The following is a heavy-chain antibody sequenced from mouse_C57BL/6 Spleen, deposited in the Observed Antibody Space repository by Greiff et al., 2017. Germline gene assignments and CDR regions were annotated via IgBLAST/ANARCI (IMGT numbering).Heavy chain of an antibody. CDR3: APHPGGSSLWYFDV. D-gene: IGHD1-1*01. V-gene: IGHV2-5*01. J-gene: IGHJ1*03. CDR2: IWRGGST. CDR1: GFSLTSYG. Sequence: QVQLQQSGPGLVQPSQSLSIPCTVSGFSLTSYGVHWVRQSPGKGLEWLGVIWRGGSTDYNAAFMSRLSITKDNSKSQVFFKMNSLQADDTAIYYCAPHPGGSSLWYFDVWGTGTTVTVSS.